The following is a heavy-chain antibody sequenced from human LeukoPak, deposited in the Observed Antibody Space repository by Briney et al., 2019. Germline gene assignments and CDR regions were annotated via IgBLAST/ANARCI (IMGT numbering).Heavy chain of an antibody. CDR2: MNPSSANT. D-gene: IGHD2-8*01. CDR1: GYTFTSYD. Sequence: ASVKVSCKASGYTFTSYDINWARQATGQGLEWMGWMNPSSANTGYAQKFQGRVTMTRNTSISTAYMELSSLRSEDTAVYYCARGRGYCTNGVCHRRFDYWGQGTLVTVSS. CDR3: ARGRGYCTNGVCHRRFDY. V-gene: IGHV1-8*01. J-gene: IGHJ4*02.